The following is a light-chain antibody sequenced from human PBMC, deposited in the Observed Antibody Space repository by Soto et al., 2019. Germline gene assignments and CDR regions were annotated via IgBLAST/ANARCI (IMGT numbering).Light chain of an antibody. CDR2: SNN. V-gene: IGLV1-44*01. Sequence: QSVLTQPPSASGTPGQRVTISCSGSSSNIGSNTVNWYQQLPGTAPKLLIYSNNQRPSGVPDRFSGSKSGTSAFLAISGLQSEDESDYYCGAWDDSLNGYVFGTVTKVTVL. CDR1: SSNIGSNT. J-gene: IGLJ1*01. CDR3: GAWDDSLNGYV.